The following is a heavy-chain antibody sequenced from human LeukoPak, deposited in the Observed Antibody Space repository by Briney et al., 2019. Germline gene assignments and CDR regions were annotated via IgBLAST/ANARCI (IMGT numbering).Heavy chain of an antibody. Sequence: ASVKVSCKASGYTFTSHFMHWVRQAPGQGLEWMGIINPRGGSTSYTQKFQGRVTMTRDTSTSTVYMELSSLRSEDTAVYYCARDGYNGDYFDYWGQGTLVTVSS. D-gene: IGHD5-24*01. J-gene: IGHJ4*02. CDR3: ARDGYNGDYFDY. CDR2: INPRGGST. V-gene: IGHV1-46*01. CDR1: GYTFTSHF.